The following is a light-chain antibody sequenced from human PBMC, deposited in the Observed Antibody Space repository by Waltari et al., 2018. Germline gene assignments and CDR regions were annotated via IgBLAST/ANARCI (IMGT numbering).Light chain of an antibody. V-gene: IGKV3-15*01. Sequence: EIVMTQSPATLSVSPGERATLSCRASQSVSSNLAWYQQKPGQAPRLLIFGASSRATGIPGRVSGSGSGTEFTLTISSLQSEDFAVYYCQQYNNWLITFGQGTRLEIK. J-gene: IGKJ5*01. CDR3: QQYNNWLIT. CDR1: QSVSSN. CDR2: GAS.